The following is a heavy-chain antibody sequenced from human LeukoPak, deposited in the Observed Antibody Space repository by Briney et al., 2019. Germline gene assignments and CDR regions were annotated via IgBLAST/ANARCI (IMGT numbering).Heavy chain of an antibody. CDR3: ARGWYGQLTFDP. Sequence: VASVKVSCKASGYTFTSYDINGVRQATGQGLEWMGWMNPNSGNTGYAQKFQGRVTMTRNTSISTAYMELSSLRSEDTAVYYCARGWYGQLTFDPWGQGTLVTVSS. CDR2: MNPNSGNT. CDR1: GYTFTSYD. J-gene: IGHJ5*02. D-gene: IGHD6-13*01. V-gene: IGHV1-8*01.